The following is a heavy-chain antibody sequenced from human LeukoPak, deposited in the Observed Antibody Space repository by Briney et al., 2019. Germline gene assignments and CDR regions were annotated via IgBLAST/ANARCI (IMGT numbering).Heavy chain of an antibody. CDR1: GYTFTGYY. V-gene: IGHV1-2*02. CDR3: ARSWIQLWQSFDY. J-gene: IGHJ4*02. Sequence: ASVKVSCKASGYTFTGYYMHWVRQAPGQGLEWMGWINPNSGGTNYAQKFQGRVTMTRDTSISTAYMELSRLRSDDTAVYYCARSWIQLWQSFDYWGQGTLVTVSS. CDR2: INPNSGGT. D-gene: IGHD5-18*01.